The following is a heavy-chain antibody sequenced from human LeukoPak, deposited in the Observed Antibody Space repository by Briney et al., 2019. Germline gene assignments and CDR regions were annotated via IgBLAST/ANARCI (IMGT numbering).Heavy chain of an antibody. CDR1: GGTFSSYA. D-gene: IGHD6-19*01. CDR3: ARDQGDPLGSGWRDYYYYGMDV. J-gene: IGHJ6*04. V-gene: IGHV1-69*13. CDR2: IIPIFGTA. Sequence: SVKVSCRASGGTFSSYAISWVRQAPGQGLEWMGGIIPIFGTANYAQKFQGRVTITADESTSTAYMELSSLRSEDTAVYYCARDQGDPLGSGWRDYYYYGMDVWGKGTTVTVSS.